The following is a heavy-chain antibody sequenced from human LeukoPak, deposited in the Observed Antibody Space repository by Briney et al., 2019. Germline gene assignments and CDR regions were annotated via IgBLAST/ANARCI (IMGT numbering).Heavy chain of an antibody. V-gene: IGHV4-59*08. J-gene: IGHJ5*02. D-gene: IGHD2/OR15-2a*01. CDR2: IFSSGST. Sequence: PSETLSLTCTVSGGSITGYYWSWIRQPPGKGLEWVGYIFSSGSTNYNPSLKSRVTISLNTSKSQFSLKLISVTASDTAVYYCARLTKFLTTYYPTPWGQGTLVTVSS. CDR1: GGSITGYY. CDR3: ARLTKFLTTYYPTP.